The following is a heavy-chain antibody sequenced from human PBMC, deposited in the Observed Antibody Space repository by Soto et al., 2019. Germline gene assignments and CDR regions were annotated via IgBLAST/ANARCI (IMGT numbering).Heavy chain of an antibody. Sequence: QVQLQESGPGLVKPSQPLSLTCTVSGGSISRAGYYWSCIRQHPEKVMEWIGYIYYTGSTYYNPSFEGRVTRSVYTSENQFTRRLSSVTAADAAGYYCARVGAENTSARGYCVYWVQGTQVTVSS. D-gene: IGHD6-6*01. CDR2: IYYTGST. CDR3: ARVGAENTSARGYCVY. CDR1: GGSISRAGYY. V-gene: IGHV4-31*03. J-gene: IGHJ4*02.